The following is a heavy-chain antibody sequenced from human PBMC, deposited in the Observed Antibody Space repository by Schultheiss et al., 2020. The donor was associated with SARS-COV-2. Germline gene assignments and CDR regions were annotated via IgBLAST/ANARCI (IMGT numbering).Heavy chain of an antibody. V-gene: IGHV3-74*01. J-gene: IGHJ6*02. CDR1: GFTFGTYW. Sequence: GGSLRLSCAASGFTFGTYWMHWVRQAPGKGLVWVSRINSDGSSTSYADSVKGRFTISRDNAKNTLYLQMNSLRAEDTAVYYCARGGAYSSTMWGSYYYYGMDVWGQGTTVTVSS. CDR2: INSDGSST. D-gene: IGHD6-13*01. CDR3: ARGGAYSSTMWGSYYYYGMDV.